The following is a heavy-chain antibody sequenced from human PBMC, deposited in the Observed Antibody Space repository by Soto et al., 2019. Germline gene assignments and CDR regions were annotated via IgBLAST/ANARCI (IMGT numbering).Heavy chain of an antibody. CDR3: ARGGTSGYITPPTSNWFDP. J-gene: IGHJ5*02. CDR1: GFSFRNYD. D-gene: IGHD3-22*01. V-gene: IGHV3-23*01. CDR2: LSGSGGGT. Sequence: GGSLRLSCAASGFSFRNYDLHWVRQAPGKGLEWVSFLSGSGGGTYYADSVKGRFTISRDNSKNTLYLQMNSLRADDTAVYYCARGGTSGYITPPTSNWFDPWGQGTLVTVSS.